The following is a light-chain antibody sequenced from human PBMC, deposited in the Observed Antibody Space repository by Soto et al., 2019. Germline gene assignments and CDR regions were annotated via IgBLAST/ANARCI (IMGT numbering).Light chain of an antibody. Sequence: EIVLTQSPATLSLSPGERATLSCRASQSVSGNLAWYQQKPGQAPRLLVFGASNRATGIPDKFSGSGSGTDFTLTISRLEPEDFAVYYCQQYGSSPWTFGQGTKVDI. CDR3: QQYGSSPWT. CDR1: QSVSGN. V-gene: IGKV3-20*01. CDR2: GAS. J-gene: IGKJ1*01.